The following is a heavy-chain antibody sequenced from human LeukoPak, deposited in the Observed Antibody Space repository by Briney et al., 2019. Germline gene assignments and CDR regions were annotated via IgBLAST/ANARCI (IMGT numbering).Heavy chain of an antibody. J-gene: IGHJ4*02. D-gene: IGHD5-18*01. CDR1: GGSISSSSYY. CDR3: AREPSYGYLRLDYFDY. Sequence: SETLSLTCTVSGGSISSSSYYWGWIRQPPGKGLEWIGSIYYSGSTYYNPSLKSRVTISVDTSKNQFSLKLSSVTAADTAVYYCAREPSYGYLRLDYFDYWGQGTLVTVSS. V-gene: IGHV4-39*02. CDR2: IYYSGST.